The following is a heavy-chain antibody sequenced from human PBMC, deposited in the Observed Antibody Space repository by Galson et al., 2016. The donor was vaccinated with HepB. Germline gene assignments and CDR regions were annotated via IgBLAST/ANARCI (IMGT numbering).Heavy chain of an antibody. D-gene: IGHD2-15*01. CDR3: AKDGGYCSDATCYYRNS. CDR2: ITDSGGWM. Sequence: SLRLSCAASGFTFSSYAMSWVRQAPGKGLEWVSTITDSGGWMRYADSVKGRLITSRDNSKNTLYLQLNSLRAEDTAVYYCAKDGGYCSDATCYYRNSWGQGTLVTVSS. V-gene: IGHV3-23*01. J-gene: IGHJ4*02. CDR1: GFTFSSYA.